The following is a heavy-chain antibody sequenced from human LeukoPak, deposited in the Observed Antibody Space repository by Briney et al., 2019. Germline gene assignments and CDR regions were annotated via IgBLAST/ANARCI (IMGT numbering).Heavy chain of an antibody. D-gene: IGHD5-24*01. V-gene: IGHV1-2*02. CDR1: GYTFTGYY. Sequence: ASVKISCKASGYTFTGYYMHWVRQAPGQGLEWMGWINPNSGGTNYAQKFQGRVTMTRDTSISAVYMELSRLRSDDTAVYYCARDGTGVYNLVQYWGQGTLVTVSS. J-gene: IGHJ4*02. CDR3: ARDGTGVYNLVQY. CDR2: INPNSGGT.